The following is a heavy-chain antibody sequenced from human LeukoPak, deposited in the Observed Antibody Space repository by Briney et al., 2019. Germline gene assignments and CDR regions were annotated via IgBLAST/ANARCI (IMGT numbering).Heavy chain of an antibody. CDR1: GFTVSSNY. J-gene: IGHJ4*02. V-gene: IGHV3-53*01. CDR3: AKVGCSSTSCYRGIDY. D-gene: IGHD2-2*02. CDR2: IYSGGST. Sequence: TGGSLRLSCAASGFTVSSNYMSWVRQAPGKGLEWVSVIYSGGSTYHADSVKGRFTISRDNSKNTLHLQMNSLRAEDTAVYYCAKVGCSSTSCYRGIDYWGQGTLVTVSS.